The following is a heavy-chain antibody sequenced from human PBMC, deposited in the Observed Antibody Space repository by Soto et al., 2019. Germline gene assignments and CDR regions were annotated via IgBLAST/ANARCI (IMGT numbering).Heavy chain of an antibody. CDR2: TFYRSKWRN. V-gene: IGHV6-1*01. D-gene: IGHD2-8*01. J-gene: IGHJ4*02. CDR3: ARDNEYGALVPLDS. Sequence: SQTLSLTCAISGDSVSSRTAAWNWIRQSPSRGLEWLGRTFYRSKWRNDYAVSVKSRITINADTSKNQFSLQLRSVTPEDTAVYYCARDNEYGALVPLDSWGQGTLVTVSS. CDR1: GDSVSSRTAA.